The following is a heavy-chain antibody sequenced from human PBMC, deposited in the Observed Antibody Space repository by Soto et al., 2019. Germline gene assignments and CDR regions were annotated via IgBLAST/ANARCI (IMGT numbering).Heavy chain of an antibody. J-gene: IGHJ5*02. CDR3: ARFLEWLPRPNWFDP. V-gene: IGHV1-69*13. CDR1: GGSISIYA. D-gene: IGHD3-3*01. Sequence: SVKVSWKASGGSISIYAISWVRQAPGQGLEWMGGIIPIFGTANYAQKFQGRVTITADESTSTAYMELSSLRSEDTAVYYCARFLEWLPRPNWFDPWGQGTLVTVS. CDR2: IIPIFGTA.